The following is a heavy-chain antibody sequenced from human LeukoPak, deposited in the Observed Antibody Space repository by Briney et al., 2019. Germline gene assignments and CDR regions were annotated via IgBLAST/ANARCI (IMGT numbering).Heavy chain of an antibody. D-gene: IGHD3-22*01. J-gene: IGHJ4*02. CDR2: INHSGST. Sequence: KASETLSLTCAVYGGSFSGYYWSWIRQPLGKGLEWIGEINHSGSTNYNPSLKSRVTISVDTSKNQFSLKLSSVTAADTAVYYCARAQFYYDSSGYHSSFDYWGQGTLVTVSS. CDR1: GGSFSGYY. V-gene: IGHV4-34*01. CDR3: ARAQFYYDSSGYHSSFDY.